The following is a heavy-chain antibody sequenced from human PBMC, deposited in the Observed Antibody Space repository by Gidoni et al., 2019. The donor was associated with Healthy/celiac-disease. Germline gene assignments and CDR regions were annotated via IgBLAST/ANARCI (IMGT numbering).Heavy chain of an antibody. D-gene: IGHD6-6*01. CDR2: ISAYNGNT. J-gene: IGHJ2*01. CDR1: GYTFTSYG. CDR3: ARTLAARPRDWYFDL. Sequence: QVQLVQSGAEVKKPGASVKVSCKASGYTFTSYGISWVRQAPGQGLEWMGWISAYNGNTNYAQKLKGRVTMTTDTSTSTAYMELRSLRSDDTAVYYCARTLAARPRDWYFDLWGRGTLVTVSS. V-gene: IGHV1-18*01.